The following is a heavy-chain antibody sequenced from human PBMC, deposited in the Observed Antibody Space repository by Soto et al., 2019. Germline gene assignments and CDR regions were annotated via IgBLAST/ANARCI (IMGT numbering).Heavy chain of an antibody. J-gene: IGHJ5*02. Sequence: SETLSLTCTVSGGSISSAGQYWNWIRQRPGQGPEWMGYTHHSGSSNYNPSLKSRISMSVDTSKNQFFLNLTSVTAAATAVYYCARQQFDLWSGTLGQNWFDPWGHGAPVTISS. CDR2: THHSGSS. CDR1: GGSISSAGQY. CDR3: ARQQFDLWSGTLGQNWFDP. V-gene: IGHV4-31*02. D-gene: IGHD3-3*01.